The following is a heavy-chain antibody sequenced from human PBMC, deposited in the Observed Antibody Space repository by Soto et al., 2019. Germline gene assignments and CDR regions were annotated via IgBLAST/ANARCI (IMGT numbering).Heavy chain of an antibody. J-gene: IGHJ6*02. Sequence: PGWSLRVSCAASGFNVDDYTMHWVRQGPGKGLEWVSLISWYGARTYSADSVKSCFTISRANRQNYRFPRMNCLTSEAIALYYFAKEKYSSTPNDYGMDVWGQGTMVTVSS. V-gene: IGHV3-43*01. CDR2: ISWYGART. CDR1: GFNVDDYT. D-gene: IGHD6-19*01. CDR3: AKEKYSSTPNDYGMDV.